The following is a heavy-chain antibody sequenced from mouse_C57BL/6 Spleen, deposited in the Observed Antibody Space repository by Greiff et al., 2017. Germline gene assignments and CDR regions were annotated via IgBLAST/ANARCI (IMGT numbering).Heavy chain of an antibody. J-gene: IGHJ4*01. CDR3: ARGADYDYDDHYAMDY. Sequence: EVKLQESGPGLVKPSQSLSLTCSVTGYSITSGYYWNWIRQFPGNKLEWMGYISYDGSNNYNPSLKNRISITRDTSKNQFFLKLNSVTTEDTATYYCARGADYDYDDHYAMDYWGQGTSVTVSS. CDR2: ISYDGSN. CDR1: GYSITSGYY. V-gene: IGHV3-6*01. D-gene: IGHD2-4*01.